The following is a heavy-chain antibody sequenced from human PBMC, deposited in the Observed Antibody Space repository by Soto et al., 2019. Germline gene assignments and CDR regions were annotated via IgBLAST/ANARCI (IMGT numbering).Heavy chain of an antibody. Sequence: GGSLRLSCAASGFTFSSYAMNWVRQAPGKGLEWVSVISGSADSTYYADSVKGRFTIARDNSRNTLYLQMNSLRAEDTAVYYCARLKFYGDHYYFDYWGQGTRVTVSS. CDR3: ARLKFYGDHYYFDY. CDR1: GFTFSSYA. D-gene: IGHD4-17*01. V-gene: IGHV3-23*01. CDR2: ISGSADST. J-gene: IGHJ4*02.